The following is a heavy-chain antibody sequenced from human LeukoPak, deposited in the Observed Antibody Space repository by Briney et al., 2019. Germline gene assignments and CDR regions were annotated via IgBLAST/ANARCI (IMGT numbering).Heavy chain of an antibody. J-gene: IGHJ6*02. CDR2: ISDDGDNR. CDR3: AKLLLRQDYFYGMDV. V-gene: IGHV3-30*18. Sequence: GGSLRLSCAASGFRFIDYGMHWVRQPPGKGLQWVSFISDDGDNRYYTDSVKGRFTISRDNSKNTLYLQMNNLSANDTAVYYCAKLLLRQDYFYGMDVWGQGTTVTVSS. D-gene: IGHD2/OR15-2a*01. CDR1: GFRFIDYG.